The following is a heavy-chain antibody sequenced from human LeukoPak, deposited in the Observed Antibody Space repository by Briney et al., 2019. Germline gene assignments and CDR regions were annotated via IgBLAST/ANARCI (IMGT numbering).Heavy chain of an antibody. CDR2: INHSGST. J-gene: IGHJ4*02. CDR1: GGSFSGYY. CDR3: ARFAYCGGHCWYYFDY. V-gene: IGHV4-34*01. Sequence: SETLSLTCAVYGGSFSGYYWSWIRQPPGKGLEWIGEINHSGSTNYNPSLKSRVTISVDTSKNQFSLKLSSVTAADTAVYYCARFAYCGGHCWYYFDYWGQGSLVTVSS. D-gene: IGHD2-21*01.